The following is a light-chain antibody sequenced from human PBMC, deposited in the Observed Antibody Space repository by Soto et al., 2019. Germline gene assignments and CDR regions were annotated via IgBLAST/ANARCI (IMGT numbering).Light chain of an antibody. CDR1: SSDVGSYNL. Sequence: QSVLTQPASVSGSPGQSITISCTGTSSDVGSYNLVSWYQQYPGQAPKLMIYEVSKRPLGVSARFSASKSGNTASLTISGLQAEDEADYYCCSYGGTRAVFGGGTQLTVL. J-gene: IGLJ7*01. CDR3: CSYGGTRAV. CDR2: EVS. V-gene: IGLV2-23*02.